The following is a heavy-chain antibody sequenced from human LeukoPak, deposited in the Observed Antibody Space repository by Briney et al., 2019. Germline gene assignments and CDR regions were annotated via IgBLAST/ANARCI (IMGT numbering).Heavy chain of an antibody. V-gene: IGHV1-69*13. CDR1: GGTFSSYA. D-gene: IGHD3-3*01. Sequence: SVKVSCKASGGTFSSYAISWVRQAPGQGLEWMGGIIPIFGTANYAQKFQDRVTITADESTSTAYMELSSLRSEDTAVYYCARGYYDFWSAYYTYYAFDIWGQGQWSPSLQ. CDR3: ARGYYDFWSAYYTYYAFDI. J-gene: IGHJ3*02. CDR2: IIPIFGTA.